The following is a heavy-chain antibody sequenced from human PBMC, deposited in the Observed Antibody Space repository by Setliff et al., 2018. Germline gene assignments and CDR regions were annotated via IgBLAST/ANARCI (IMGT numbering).Heavy chain of an antibody. D-gene: IGHD2-15*01. J-gene: IGHJ6*03. V-gene: IGHV1-2*02. Sequence: GASVKVSCKTSAYSFSGYYIHWVRQAPGQGLEWMGWMNTNSGDTKYTQKFQGRVTMTRDTSISTAYMELRRLKSDDTAVYYCARGEHIVSGDFYHYIDVWGKGTTVTVSS. CDR1: AYSFSGYY. CDR3: ARGEHIVSGDFYHYIDV. CDR2: MNTNSGDT.